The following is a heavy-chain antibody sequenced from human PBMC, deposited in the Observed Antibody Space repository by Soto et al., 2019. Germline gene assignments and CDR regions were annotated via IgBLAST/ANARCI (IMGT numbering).Heavy chain of an antibody. J-gene: IGHJ4*02. CDR3: ARGGDLGIFLYFDY. CDR2: IYYSGST. Sequence: SETLSLTCTVSGGSISSYYWSWIRQPPGKGLEWIGYIYYSGSTNYNPSLKSRVTISVDTSKNQFSLKLSSVTAADTAMYYCARGGDLGIFLYFDYWGQGTRVTVSS. CDR1: GGSISSYY. V-gene: IGHV4-59*01. D-gene: IGHD3-3*01.